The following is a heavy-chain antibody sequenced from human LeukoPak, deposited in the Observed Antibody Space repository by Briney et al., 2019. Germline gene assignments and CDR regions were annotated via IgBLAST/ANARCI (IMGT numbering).Heavy chain of an antibody. Sequence: GGSLRLSCAASGFTFTTYALFWVRQAPGMGLEWVATISYDGTNKWYADFVKGRFTFSRDNSKNTVYLQMNSLRPEDTAVYYCARCLLHGMDVWGQGTTVTVSS. J-gene: IGHJ6*02. CDR2: ISYDGTNK. CDR1: GFTFTTYA. CDR3: ARCLLHGMDV. V-gene: IGHV3-30-3*01. D-gene: IGHD1-26*01.